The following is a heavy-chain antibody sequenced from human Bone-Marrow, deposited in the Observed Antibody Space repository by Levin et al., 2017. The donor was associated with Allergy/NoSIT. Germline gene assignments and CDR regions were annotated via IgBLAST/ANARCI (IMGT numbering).Heavy chain of an antibody. Sequence: SQTLSLTCTVSGVSISSTTYYWGWIRQPPGKGLEWIGTIYYSGTTYYSPSLKSRVTISVDTSKNQFSLNLSSVTAADAAVYYCARGAAGTSVVFYYYYMDVWGKGTTVTVSS. CDR3: ARGAAGTSVVFYYYYMDV. CDR2: IYYSGTT. V-gene: IGHV4-39*01. CDR1: GVSISSTTYY. J-gene: IGHJ6*03. D-gene: IGHD1-1*01.